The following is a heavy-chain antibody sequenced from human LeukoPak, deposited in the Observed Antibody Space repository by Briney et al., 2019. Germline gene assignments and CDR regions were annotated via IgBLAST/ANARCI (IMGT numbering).Heavy chain of an antibody. D-gene: IGHD2-21*02. V-gene: IGHV4-30-2*06. CDR3: ARDLVTPSYNWFDP. CDR2: IWPSGST. J-gene: IGHJ5*02. CDR1: GGSISSGPYF. Sequence: SETLSLTCSVSGGSISSGPYFWSWIRQSPGQGLEWIGYIWPSGSTNYNPSLSGRVAISLDKSRNHFTLMVTAVTAADTAVYYCARDLVTPSYNWFDPWGQGALVTVSS.